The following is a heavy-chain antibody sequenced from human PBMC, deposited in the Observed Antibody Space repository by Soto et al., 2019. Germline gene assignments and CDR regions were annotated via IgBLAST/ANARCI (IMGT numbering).Heavy chain of an antibody. CDR2: IYYSGST. J-gene: IGHJ6*02. Sequence: PSETLSLTCTVSGGSISSGDYYWSWIRQPPGKGLEWIGYIYYSGSTYYNPSLKSRVTISVDTSKNQFSLKLSSVTAADTAVYYCASKYYYGSEEDYYYYGMDVWGQGTTVTSP. CDR3: ASKYYYGSEEDYYYYGMDV. V-gene: IGHV4-30-4*01. CDR1: GGSISSGDYY. D-gene: IGHD3-10*01.